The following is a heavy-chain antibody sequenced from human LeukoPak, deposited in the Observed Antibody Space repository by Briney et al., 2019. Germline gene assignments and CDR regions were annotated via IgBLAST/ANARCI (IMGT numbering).Heavy chain of an antibody. V-gene: IGHV3-30*04. D-gene: IGHD1-14*01. CDR2: ISYDGRNK. J-gene: IGHJ4*02. CDR3: ARDPTGLTFDPSTHFDY. Sequence: PGGSLRLSCAASGFTFNNYAMNWVRQAPGKGLDWVAVISYDGRNKYYADSVKGRFTISRDNSKNTLYLQMNSLRGEDTAVYYCARDPTGLTFDPSTHFDYWGQGALVTVSS. CDR1: GFTFNNYA.